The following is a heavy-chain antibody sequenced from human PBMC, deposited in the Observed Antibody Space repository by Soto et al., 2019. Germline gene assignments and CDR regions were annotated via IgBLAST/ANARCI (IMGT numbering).Heavy chain of an antibody. V-gene: IGHV1-18*01. CDR3: ARVSAGDCTNGVCSRESEY. J-gene: IGHJ4*02. CDR1: GYTFVSYG. Sequence: ASVKVSCKASGYTFVSYGVNWVRQAPGQGLEWMGWISAYNGYPNYAQKFQGRVTMTTDTSTSTAYMELRSLRSDDTAVYYCARVSAGDCTNGVCSRESEYWGQGTLVTVSS. CDR2: ISAYNGYP. D-gene: IGHD2-8*01.